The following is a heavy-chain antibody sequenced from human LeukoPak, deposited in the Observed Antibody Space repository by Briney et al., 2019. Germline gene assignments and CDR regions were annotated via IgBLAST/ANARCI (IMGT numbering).Heavy chain of an antibody. CDR1: GFIFGDYA. V-gene: IGHV3-30*04. Sequence: VGSLRLSCAASGFIFGDYAMHSVRQAPGKGLKWVAAIAFDDTDRYYIDSVKGRFTISRDDSKNTLYLHMTSLRAEDTAVYYCTNSDDYGDYWGQGTLVTVSS. J-gene: IGHJ4*02. CDR2: IAFDDTDR. CDR3: TNSDDYGDY.